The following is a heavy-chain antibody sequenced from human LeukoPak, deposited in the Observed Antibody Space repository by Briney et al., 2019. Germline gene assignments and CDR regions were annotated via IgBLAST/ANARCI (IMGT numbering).Heavy chain of an antibody. CDR3: TTGQIAAAMGAY. V-gene: IGHV3-15*01. CDR2: IKSKTDGGTT. CDR1: GFTFSNAW. D-gene: IGHD6-13*01. J-gene: IGHJ4*02. Sequence: GGSLRLSCVASGFTFSNAWMSWVRQAPGKGLEWVGRIKSKTDGGTTDYAAPVKGRFTMSRDDSKNTLYLQMNSLETEDTAVYYCTTGQIAAAMGAYWGQGTLVTVPS.